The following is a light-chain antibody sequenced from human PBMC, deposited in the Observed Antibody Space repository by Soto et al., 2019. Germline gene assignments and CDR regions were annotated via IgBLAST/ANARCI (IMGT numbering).Light chain of an antibody. CDR2: EVS. CDR1: STDVGGYNY. Sequence: QSVLTQPPSAAGSPGQSVTISCTGTSTDVGGYNYVSWYQQYPGKAPKLMIYEVSKRPSGVPDRFSGSKSGNTASLTVSGLQAEDEADYYCSSHTISNNRVFGTGTKVTVL. CDR3: SSHTISNNRV. J-gene: IGLJ1*01. V-gene: IGLV2-8*01.